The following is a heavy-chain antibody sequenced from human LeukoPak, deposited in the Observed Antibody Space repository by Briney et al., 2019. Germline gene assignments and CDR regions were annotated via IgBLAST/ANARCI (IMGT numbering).Heavy chain of an antibody. Sequence: GGSLRLSCAASGFTFSSYWMSWVRQAPGKGLQWVANINQDGSEKYYVDSVKGRFTISRDNAKNSLNLQMSSLRAEDTAVYYCAREPSYWFDPWGQGTLVTVSS. V-gene: IGHV3-7*01. J-gene: IGHJ5*02. CDR1: GFTFSSYW. CDR2: INQDGSEK. CDR3: AREPSYWFDP.